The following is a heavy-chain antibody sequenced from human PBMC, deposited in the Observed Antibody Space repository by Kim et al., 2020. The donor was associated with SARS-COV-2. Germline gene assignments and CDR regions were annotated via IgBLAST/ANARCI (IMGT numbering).Heavy chain of an antibody. D-gene: IGHD6-6*01. J-gene: IGHJ4*02. CDR2: GTT. V-gene: IGHV4-39*01. CDR3: ARASSSSDDF. Sequence: GTTSTNPTPKSRVTLSIDTSKNQFSLKLSLVTAADTAVYYCARASSSSDDFWGQGILVTVSS.